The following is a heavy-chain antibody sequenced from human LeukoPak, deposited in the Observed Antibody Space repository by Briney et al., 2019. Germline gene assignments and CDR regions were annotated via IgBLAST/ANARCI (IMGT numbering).Heavy chain of an antibody. J-gene: IGHJ4*02. D-gene: IGHD5-18*01. Sequence: GGSLRLPCAASGFTFDDYAMHWVRQAPGKGLEWVSGISWNSGSIGYADSVKGRFTISRDNAKNSLYLQMNSLRAEDTALYYCAKGVRGYSYGSYFDYWGQGTLVTVSS. V-gene: IGHV3-9*01. CDR1: GFTFDDYA. CDR2: ISWNSGSI. CDR3: AKGVRGYSYGSYFDY.